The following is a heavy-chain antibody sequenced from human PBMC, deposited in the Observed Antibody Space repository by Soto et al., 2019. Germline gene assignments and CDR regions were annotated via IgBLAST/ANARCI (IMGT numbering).Heavy chain of an antibody. Sequence: GSGPTLVNPTQTLTLTCTFSGFSLSTSGVGVGWIRQPPGKALEWLALIYWNDDKRCSPSLKSRLTITKDTSKNQVVLTMTNMDPVDTATYYCAHIIHDYGGNSRFDYWGQGTLVTVSS. CDR2: IYWNDDK. J-gene: IGHJ4*02. V-gene: IGHV2-5*01. CDR1: GFSLSTSGVG. CDR3: AHIIHDYGGNSRFDY. D-gene: IGHD4-17*01.